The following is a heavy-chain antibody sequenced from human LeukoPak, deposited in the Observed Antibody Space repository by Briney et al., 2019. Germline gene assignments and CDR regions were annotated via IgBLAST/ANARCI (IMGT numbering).Heavy chain of an antibody. D-gene: IGHD6-6*01. J-gene: IGHJ5*02. CDR2: IYYSGST. V-gene: IGHV4-59*01. CDR3: ARAYGGYSSSPYNWLDP. CDR1: DGSISSYH. Sequence: ASETLSLTCTVSDGSISSYHWSWIRQSPGKGLEWIGYIYYSGSTNYNPSLKSRVTISLDTSKNQFSLKLISVTAADTAVYYCARAYGGYSSSPYNWLDPWGQGTLVTVSS.